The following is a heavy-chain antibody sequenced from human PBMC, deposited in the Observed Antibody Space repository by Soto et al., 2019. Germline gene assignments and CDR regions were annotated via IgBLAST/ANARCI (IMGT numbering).Heavy chain of an antibody. V-gene: IGHV4-4*02. J-gene: IGHJ5*02. D-gene: IGHD6-19*01. CDR1: GGTIRSTDW. Sequence: QVQLQESGPGLVEPSGTLSLTCGVSGGTIRSTDWWTWVRQPPGKGLEWIGEIFQSGSTNYPPSLESRVTISVDKSKNQFSLTLTSVTAADTAVYFCARGRGRYSSGWSWFDPWGQGILVTVSS. CDR3: ARGRGRYSSGWSWFDP. CDR2: IFQSGST.